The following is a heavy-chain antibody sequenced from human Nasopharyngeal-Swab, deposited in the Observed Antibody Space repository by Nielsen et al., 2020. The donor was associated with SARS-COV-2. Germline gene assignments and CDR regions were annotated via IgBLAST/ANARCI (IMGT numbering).Heavy chain of an antibody. Sequence: GESLKISRAPSGFTFNDYDIYWVRQTAGAGLEWVSSVGTAGDTHYQDSVQGRFTISRENAKNSVFLQMDSLRVGDTGIYFCARVLSRTSPYGMDVWGRGTQVTVSS. J-gene: IGHJ6*01. CDR1: GFTFNDYD. D-gene: IGHD2-2*01. V-gene: IGHV3-13*01. CDR3: ARVLSRTSPYGMDV. CDR2: VGTAGDT.